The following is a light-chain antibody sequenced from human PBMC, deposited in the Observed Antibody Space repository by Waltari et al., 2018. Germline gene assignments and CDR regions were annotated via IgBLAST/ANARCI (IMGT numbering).Light chain of an antibody. V-gene: IGLV1-40*01. Sequence: QSVLTQPPSVSGAPGQRVTISCTGRSSNIGAGYDVHWYQQLPGTVPNLLIDGNNNRPSGVPDRFSGSKSGTSASLAITGLQAEDEGDYYCQSYDRSLSGWVFGGGTKLTVL. CDR3: QSYDRSLSGWV. CDR1: SSNIGAGYD. J-gene: IGLJ3*02. CDR2: GNN.